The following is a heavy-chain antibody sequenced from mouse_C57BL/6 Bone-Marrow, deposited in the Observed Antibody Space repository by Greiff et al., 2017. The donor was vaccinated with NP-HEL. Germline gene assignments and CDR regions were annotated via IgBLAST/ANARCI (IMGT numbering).Heavy chain of an antibody. CDR1: GYSFTGYF. J-gene: IGHJ4*01. CDR2: INPYNGDT. CDR3: ARSPYDGYYEDAMDY. Sequence: EVKLVESGPELVKPGDSVKISCKASGYSFTGYFMNWVMQSHGKSLEWIGRINPYNGDTFYNQKFKGKATLTVEKSSSTAHMELRSLTSEDSAVYYCARSPYDGYYEDAMDYWGQGTSVTVSS. D-gene: IGHD2-3*01. V-gene: IGHV1-20*01.